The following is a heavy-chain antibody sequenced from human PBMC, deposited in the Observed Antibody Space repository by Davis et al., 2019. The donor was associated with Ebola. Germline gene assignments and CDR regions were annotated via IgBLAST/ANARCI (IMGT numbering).Heavy chain of an antibody. CDR2: ITGDGSST. CDR3: ARGIAVDQPWY. CDR1: GFTFSTYW. J-gene: IGHJ4*02. V-gene: IGHV3-74*01. Sequence: GESLKISCAASGFTFSTYWMHWVRQAPGKGLAWVSRITGDGSSTDYADSVKGRFTISRDNAKNTLYLQMNSLRPEDTAVYYCARGIAVDQPWYWGQGTLVTVSS. D-gene: IGHD2-21*01.